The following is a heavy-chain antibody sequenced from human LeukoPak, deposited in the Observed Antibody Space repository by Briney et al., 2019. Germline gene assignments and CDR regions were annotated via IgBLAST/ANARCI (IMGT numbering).Heavy chain of an antibody. J-gene: IGHJ3*02. V-gene: IGHV3-48*03. Sequence: GGSLRLSCAASGFTFSSYEMNWVRQAPGKGLEWVSYISSSGSTIYYADSVKGRFTISRDNAKNSLYLQMNSLRAEDTALYYCAKGVRITMVRGAFDIWGQGTMVTVSS. D-gene: IGHD3-10*01. CDR1: GFTFSSYE. CDR2: ISSSGSTI. CDR3: AKGVRITMVRGAFDI.